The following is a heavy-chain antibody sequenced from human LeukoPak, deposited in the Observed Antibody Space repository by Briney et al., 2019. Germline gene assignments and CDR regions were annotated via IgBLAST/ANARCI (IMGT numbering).Heavy chain of an antibody. CDR1: GGSISSYY. CDR2: IYTSGST. D-gene: IGHD4-17*01. CDR3: ARGGDYVEGYYYMDV. Sequence: SETLSLTCTVSGGSISSYYWSWIRQPAGKGLEWIGRIYTSGSTNYNPSLKSRVTMSVDTSKNQFSLKLSSVTAADTAVYYCARGGDYVEGYYYMDVWGKGTTVTVSS. V-gene: IGHV4-4*07. J-gene: IGHJ6*03.